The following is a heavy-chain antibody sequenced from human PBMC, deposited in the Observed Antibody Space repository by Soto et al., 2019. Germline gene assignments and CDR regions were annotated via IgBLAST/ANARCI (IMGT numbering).Heavy chain of an antibody. D-gene: IGHD3-22*01. CDR1: GGSINGYY. CDR2: IYYSGGST. Sequence: PSDTLSLTCPVPGGSINGYYWSWMRQPPGKGLEWIGYIYYSGGSTSYNPSLRSRLTISVDTSKNQFSLRLTSVTAADTAVYYCAREDSSSYKFFDYWGQGTLVTVS. V-gene: IGHV4-59*01. CDR3: AREDSSSYKFFDY. J-gene: IGHJ4*02.